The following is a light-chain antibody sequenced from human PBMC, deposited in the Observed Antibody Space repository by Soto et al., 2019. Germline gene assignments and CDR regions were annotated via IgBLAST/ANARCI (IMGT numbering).Light chain of an antibody. CDR3: LQDHDYQWT. CDR2: AAS. V-gene: IGKV1-6*01. J-gene: IGKJ2*02. Sequence: IQMTQSPSSVSASVRDRVTITCRASQGTRSDLGWYQQKPGKAPKLLIYAASDLQAEVPSRFSGSGSGTDFTLTISSLQAEDFATYYCLQDHDYQWTFGQGTKVDIK. CDR1: QGTRSD.